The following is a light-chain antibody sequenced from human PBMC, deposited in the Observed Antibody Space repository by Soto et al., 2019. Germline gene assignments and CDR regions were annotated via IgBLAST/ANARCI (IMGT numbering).Light chain of an antibody. CDR3: SSYSSGTTHVV. CDR1: RSNVGGFNY. Sequence: QSALTQPASVSGPPGQPIPTSCPETRSNVGGFNYVSWYQKHPGKAPKLMIYDVNDRPSGVSDRFSGSKSGNTASLTISGLQAEDEADYFCSSYSSGTTHVVFGGGTKLTVL. J-gene: IGLJ2*01. V-gene: IGLV2-14*03. CDR2: DVN.